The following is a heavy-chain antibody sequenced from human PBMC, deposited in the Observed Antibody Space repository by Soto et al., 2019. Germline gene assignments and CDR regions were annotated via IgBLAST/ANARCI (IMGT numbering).Heavy chain of an antibody. V-gene: IGHV4-34*01. Sequence: SETLSLTCGLSGSLPVGPLSTYFWTWIRQPPGKGLEWIGEINHSGSPNYSPSLRGRVTISLDTSKKQFSLNLSSVTAADTAVYFCARARFSQWSQDYYGLDVWGQGTTVTVSS. J-gene: IGHJ6*02. CDR2: INHSGSP. D-gene: IGHD3-3*01. CDR3: ARARFSQWSQDYYGLDV. CDR1: GSLPVGPLSTYF.